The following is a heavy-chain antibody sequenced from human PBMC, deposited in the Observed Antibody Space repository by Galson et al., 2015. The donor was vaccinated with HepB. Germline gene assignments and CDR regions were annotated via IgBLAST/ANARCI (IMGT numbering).Heavy chain of an antibody. D-gene: IGHD3-10*01. CDR1: GFAFKSFH. V-gene: IGHV3-7*03. CDR3: ATGYYYFSGATSYDW. J-gene: IGHJ4*02. Sequence: SLRLSCAASGFAFKSFHMSWVRQAPGKGLEWVANINQHGNEKYYADSVKGRFTISRDNAQNSLFLQMDSLRVEDTAVYYCATGYYYFSGATSYDWWGQGTLVTVSS. CDR2: INQHGNEK.